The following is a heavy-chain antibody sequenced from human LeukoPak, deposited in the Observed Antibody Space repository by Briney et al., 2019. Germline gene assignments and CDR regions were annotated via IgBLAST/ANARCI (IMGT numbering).Heavy chain of an antibody. CDR3: ARGGYYGDNEFDY. CDR1: GFTFSSYG. CDR2: ISYDGSNK. V-gene: IGHV3-30-3*01. D-gene: IGHD4-17*01. Sequence: GGSLRLSCAASGFTFSSYGMHWVRQAPGKGLEWVAVISYDGSNKYYADSVKGRFTISRDNSKNTLYLQMNSLRAEDTAVYYCARGGYYGDNEFDYWGQGTLVTVSS. J-gene: IGHJ4*02.